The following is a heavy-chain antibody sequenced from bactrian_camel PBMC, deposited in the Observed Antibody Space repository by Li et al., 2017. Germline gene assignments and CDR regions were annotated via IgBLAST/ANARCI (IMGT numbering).Heavy chain of an antibody. D-gene: IGHD1*01. CDR3: ASDPCSTFRGLGQDEYDY. V-gene: IGHV3S10*01. J-gene: IGHJ4*01. Sequence: DVQLVESGGGSVQAGGTLRLSCVVSGYPYSSYCLGWFRQAPGQGREGVAAVDSDGSIDYANSAKGRFTISQDKAKHMLYLQMDSLRTEDTAMYYCASDPCSTFRGLGQDEYDYWGQGTQVTVS. CDR1: GYPYSSYC. CDR2: VDSDGSI.